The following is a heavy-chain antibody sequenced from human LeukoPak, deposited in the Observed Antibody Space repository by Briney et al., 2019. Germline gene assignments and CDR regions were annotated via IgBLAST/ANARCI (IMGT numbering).Heavy chain of an antibody. Sequence: PGGSLRLSCAASGFTFSSYGMHWVRQAPGKGLEWVAFIRYDGSNKYYADSVKGRFTISRDNSKNTLYLQMNSLRAEDTAVYYCAKDSSLGVVVITSHFDYWGQGTLVTVSS. D-gene: IGHD3-22*01. CDR2: IRYDGSNK. CDR3: AKDSSLGVVVITSHFDY. CDR1: GFTFSSYG. J-gene: IGHJ4*02. V-gene: IGHV3-30*02.